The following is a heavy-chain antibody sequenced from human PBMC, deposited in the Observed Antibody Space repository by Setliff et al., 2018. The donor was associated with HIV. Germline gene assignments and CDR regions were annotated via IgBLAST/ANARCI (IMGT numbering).Heavy chain of an antibody. CDR3: ARERATGKPPLLNWYFDL. J-gene: IGHJ2*01. V-gene: IGHV1-3*01. Sequence: GASVKVSCKASGYTFTNHLLYWVRQAPGQRLEWMGWINADNGNTRYSQKFQGRVTITRDTSASTAYMELSSLTSQDTVVYYCARERATGKPPLLNWYFDLWGRGTLVTVSS. CDR2: INADNGNT. CDR1: GYTFTNHL. D-gene: IGHD1-1*01.